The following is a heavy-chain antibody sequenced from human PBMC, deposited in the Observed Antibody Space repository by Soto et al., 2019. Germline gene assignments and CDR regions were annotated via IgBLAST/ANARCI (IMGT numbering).Heavy chain of an antibody. CDR3: AKNWDTTFSSSSH. CDR2: ISGSGGST. D-gene: IGHD6-6*01. CDR1: GFTFTTYA. J-gene: IGHJ4*02. V-gene: IGHV3-23*01. Sequence: EVQLLESGGGLVQPGGSLRLSCAASGFTFTTYAMTWARQAPGKGLEWVSAISGSGGSTYYAGSVKGRFTISRDNSKNMLYLQMNSLRAEDTAVYYCAKNWDTTFSSSSHWGQGTLVTVSS.